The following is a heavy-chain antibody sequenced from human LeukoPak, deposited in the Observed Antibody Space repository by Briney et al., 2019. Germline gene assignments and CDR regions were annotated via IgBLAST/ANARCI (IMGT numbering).Heavy chain of an antibody. J-gene: IGHJ4*02. CDR1: GYTFTSYY. Sequence: ASVKVSCKASGYTFTSYYMHWVRQAPGQGLEWMGLINPRGGNTNYAQKFQGRVTMTRDTSTSTVYMELSSLRSEDTAVYYCARGSLSYSYYFDYWGQGTLVTVSS. CDR3: ARGSLSYSYYFDY. CDR2: INPRGGNT. V-gene: IGHV1-46*03. D-gene: IGHD2-15*01.